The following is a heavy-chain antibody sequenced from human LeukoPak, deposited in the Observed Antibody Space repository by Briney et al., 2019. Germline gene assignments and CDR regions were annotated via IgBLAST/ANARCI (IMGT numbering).Heavy chain of an antibody. D-gene: IGHD3-16*02. Sequence: PGGSLRLSCAASGFTFSSYAMSWVRQAPGKGLEWVSAISGSGGSTYYADSVKGRFTISRDNSKNTLYLQMNSLRAEDTAVYYCASPNYVWGSYRDYYFDYWGQGTLVTVSS. CDR3: ASPNYVWGSYRDYYFDY. CDR2: ISGSGGST. J-gene: IGHJ4*02. CDR1: GFTFSSYA. V-gene: IGHV3-23*01.